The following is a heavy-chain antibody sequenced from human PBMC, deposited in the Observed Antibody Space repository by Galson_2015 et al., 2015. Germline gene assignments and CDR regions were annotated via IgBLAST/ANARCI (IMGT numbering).Heavy chain of an antibody. D-gene: IGHD4-17*01. CDR3: AKDSGDHDY. Sequence: SLRLSCAASGFTFSSYAMSWVRQAPGKGLEWVSAISGTGGNTYYADSAKGRFTISRDNSKNTLFLQMNTLRAEDTALYYCAKDSGDHDYWGPGTLVTVSS. CDR1: GFTFSSYA. J-gene: IGHJ4*02. V-gene: IGHV3-23*01. CDR2: ISGTGGNT.